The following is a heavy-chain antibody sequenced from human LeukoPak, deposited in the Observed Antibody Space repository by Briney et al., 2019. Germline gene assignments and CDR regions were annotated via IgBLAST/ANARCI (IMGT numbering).Heavy chain of an antibody. J-gene: IGHJ4*02. CDR1: GYTLTELS. Sequence: ASVKVSCKVSGYTLTELSMHWVRQAPGKGLEWMGGFDPEDGETIYAQKFQGRVTMTEDTSTDTAYMELSSLRSEDTAVYYCATGRWSGFPFDYWGQGTLVTVSS. CDR2: FDPEDGET. V-gene: IGHV1-24*01. CDR3: ATGRWSGFPFDY. D-gene: IGHD3-3*01.